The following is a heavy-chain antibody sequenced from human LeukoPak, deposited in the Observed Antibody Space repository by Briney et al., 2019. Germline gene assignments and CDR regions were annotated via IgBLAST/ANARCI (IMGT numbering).Heavy chain of an antibody. D-gene: IGHD3-16*02. CDR2: IYPGDSDT. Sequence: GESLKISCKGSGYSFTSYWIGWVRLMPGKGLEWMGIIYPGDSDTRYSPSFQGQVTISADKSISTAYLQWSSLKASDTAMYYCARPSGELSPWGAFDIWGQGTMVTVSS. V-gene: IGHV5-51*03. J-gene: IGHJ3*02. CDR1: GYSFTSYW. CDR3: ARPSGELSPWGAFDI.